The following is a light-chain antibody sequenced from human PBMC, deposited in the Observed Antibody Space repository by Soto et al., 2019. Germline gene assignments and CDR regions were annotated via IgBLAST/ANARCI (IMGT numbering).Light chain of an antibody. CDR2: ANT. CDR1: SSNIGAGYD. Sequence: QSALTQPPSVSGAPGQRVTISCTGSSSNIGAGYDVHWYQQLPGTAPKLLIYANTNRPSGVPGRFSGSKSGTSASLAITGLQAEDEADYDCQSYDISLSGYVFGTGTKVTVL. CDR3: QSYDISLSGYV. J-gene: IGLJ1*01. V-gene: IGLV1-40*01.